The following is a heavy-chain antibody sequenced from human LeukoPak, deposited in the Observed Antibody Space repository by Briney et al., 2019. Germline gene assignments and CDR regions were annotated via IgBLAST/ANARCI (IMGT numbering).Heavy chain of an antibody. CDR1: GFTFSSYG. D-gene: IGHD6-13*01. V-gene: IGHV3-30*18. CDR3: AKGYMAAARRDWFDP. CDR2: ISYDGSNK. Sequence: PGRSLRLSCAASGFTFSSYGMRWVRQAPGKGLEWVAVISYDGSNKYYADSVKGRFTISRDNSKNTLDLQMNSLRAEDTAVYYCAKGYMAAARRDWFDPWGQGTLVTVSS. J-gene: IGHJ5*02.